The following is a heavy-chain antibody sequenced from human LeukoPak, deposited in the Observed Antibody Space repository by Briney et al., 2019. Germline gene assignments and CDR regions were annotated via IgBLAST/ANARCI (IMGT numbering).Heavy chain of an antibody. D-gene: IGHD4-17*01. V-gene: IGHV3-21*01. CDR2: ISTESINK. Sequence: GGSLRLSCAASGFTFSSYTMNWVRQAPGKGLEWVSCISTESINKYYADSVKGRFTISRDNAKNSLYLQMNSLRAEDTAVYYCARGHYGDTYGMDVWGPGTTVTASS. CDR3: ARGHYGDTYGMDV. CDR1: GFTFSSYT. J-gene: IGHJ6*02.